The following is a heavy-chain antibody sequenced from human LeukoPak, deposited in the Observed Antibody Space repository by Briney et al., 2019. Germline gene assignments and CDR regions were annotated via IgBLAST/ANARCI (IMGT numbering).Heavy chain of an antibody. Sequence: ASVTVSCKASGYTFTSYGISWVRQAPGQGLEWMGWISAYNGNTNYAQKLQGRVTMTTDTSTSTAYMELRSLRSDDTAVYYCARGKTRGSSSWYGDYWGQGTLVTVSS. CDR2: ISAYNGNT. V-gene: IGHV1-18*01. CDR3: ARGKTRGSSSWYGDY. CDR1: GYTFTSYG. D-gene: IGHD6-13*01. J-gene: IGHJ4*02.